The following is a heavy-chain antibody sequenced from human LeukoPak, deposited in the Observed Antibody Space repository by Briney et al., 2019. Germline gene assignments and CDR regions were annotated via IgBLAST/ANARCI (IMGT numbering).Heavy chain of an antibody. V-gene: IGHV4-34*01. D-gene: IGHD1-14*01. CDR1: GGSFSGYY. CDR3: ARGRRYFDY. Sequence: PSETLSLTCAVYGGSFSGYYWSWIRQPPGKGLEWIGEINHSGSTNYNPSLKSRVTISVDTSKNQFSLKLSSVTAADTAVYYCARGRRYFDYWGREPWSPSPQ. J-gene: IGHJ4*02. CDR2: INHSGST.